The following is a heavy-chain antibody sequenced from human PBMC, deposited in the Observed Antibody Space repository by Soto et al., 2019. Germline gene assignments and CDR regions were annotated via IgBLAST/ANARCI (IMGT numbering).Heavy chain of an antibody. Sequence: GESLKISCKGSGYSFTSYWIGWVRQMPGKGLEWMGIIYPGDSDTRYSPSFQGQVTISADKSISTAYLQWSSLKASDTAMYYCARRVGYSYGAYYFDYWGQGTLVTVSS. J-gene: IGHJ4*02. CDR2: IYPGDSDT. V-gene: IGHV5-51*01. D-gene: IGHD5-18*01. CDR1: GYSFTSYW. CDR3: ARRVGYSYGAYYFDY.